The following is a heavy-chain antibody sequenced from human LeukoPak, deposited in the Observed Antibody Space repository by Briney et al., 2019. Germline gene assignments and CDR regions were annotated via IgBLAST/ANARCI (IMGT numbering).Heavy chain of an antibody. CDR1: GGSISSGSYY. V-gene: IGHV4-61*02. CDR3: ARLSGWYGYYYYMDV. J-gene: IGHJ6*03. D-gene: IGHD6-19*01. Sequence: SETLSLTCTVSGGSISSGSYYWSWIRQPAGKGLEWIGRIYTSGSTNYNPPLKSRVTISVDTSKNQFSLKLSSVTAADTAVYYCARLSGWYGYYYYMDVWGKGTTVTISS. CDR2: IYTSGST.